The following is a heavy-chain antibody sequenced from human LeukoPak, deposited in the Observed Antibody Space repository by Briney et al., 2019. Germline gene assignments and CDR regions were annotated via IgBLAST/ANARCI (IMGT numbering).Heavy chain of an antibody. CDR3: ARGGEGYNDDAFEV. CDR1: GDSIRSHY. J-gene: IGHJ3*01. CDR2: IYNSATT. V-gene: IGHV4-59*11. Sequence: PSETLSLTCTVSGDSIRSHYCAWIRHPPGKALEWIGHIYNSATTDYNPSFKSRVTISLDTSKEQFSLKMTSVTALDSAVYYCARGGEGYNDDAFEVWGLGTAVTVSS. D-gene: IGHD5-24*01.